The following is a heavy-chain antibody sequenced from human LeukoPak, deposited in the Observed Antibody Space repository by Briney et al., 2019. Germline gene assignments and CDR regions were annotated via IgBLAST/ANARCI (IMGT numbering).Heavy chain of an antibody. J-gene: IGHJ4*02. D-gene: IGHD2-2*01. CDR3: ARAEVPAAPHDC. Sequence: PGGALRLSCAASGFTYSSYSMNWVRQPPGKGLEWFSCISSSSSYIYYADSVKGRFTISRDNAKNSLYLQMNSLRAEDTAVYYCARAEVPAAPHDCWGQGTLVTVSS. CDR2: ISSSSSYI. CDR1: GFTYSSYS. V-gene: IGHV3-21*05.